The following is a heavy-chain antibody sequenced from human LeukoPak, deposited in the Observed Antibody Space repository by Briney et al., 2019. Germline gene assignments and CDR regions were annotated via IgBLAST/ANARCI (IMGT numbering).Heavy chain of an antibody. CDR3: ARGVYAIRDFDY. V-gene: IGHV4-34*01. D-gene: IGHD2-8*01. CDR2: INHSGST. Sequence: SETLSLTCAVYGGSFSGYYWSWIRQPPGKGLEWIGEINHSGSTNYNPSLKSRVTISVDTSKNQFSLKLSSVTAADTAVYYCARGVYAIRDFDYWGQGTLVTVSS. J-gene: IGHJ4*02. CDR1: GGSFSGYY.